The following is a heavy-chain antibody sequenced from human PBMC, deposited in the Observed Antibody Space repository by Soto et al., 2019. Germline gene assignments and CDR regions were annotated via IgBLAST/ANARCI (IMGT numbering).Heavy chain of an antibody. CDR1: GGSMSSYY. CDR3: ARGYSGYDAALDY. CDR2: IYNSERS. D-gene: IGHD5-12*01. Sequence: SETLSLTCTVSGGSMSSYYWTWIRQPPGKGLEWIGYIYNSERSNYSPSLKSRVTMSIDTSKNQFSLKLTSVTAADTAVYYCARGYSGYDAALDYW. V-gene: IGHV4-59*01. J-gene: IGHJ4*01.